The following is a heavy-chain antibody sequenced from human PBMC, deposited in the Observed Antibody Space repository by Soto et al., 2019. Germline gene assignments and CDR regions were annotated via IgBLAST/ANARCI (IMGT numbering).Heavy chain of an antibody. CDR3: ARDLSSYCSGGSCNIYYYYYYMDV. J-gene: IGHJ6*03. D-gene: IGHD2-15*01. V-gene: IGHV1-3*01. CDR2: INAGNGNT. Sequence: GASVKVSCKASGYTFTSHAMHWVRQAPGQRLEWMGWINAGNGNTKYSQKFQGRVTITRDTSASTAYMELSSLRSEDTAVYYCARDLSSYCSGGSCNIYYYYYYMDVWGKGTTVTVSS. CDR1: GYTFTSHA.